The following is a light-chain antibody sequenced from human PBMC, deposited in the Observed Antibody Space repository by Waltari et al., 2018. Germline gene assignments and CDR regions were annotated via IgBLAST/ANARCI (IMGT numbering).Light chain of an antibody. J-gene: IGLJ3*02. CDR1: SSNIGAGYD. V-gene: IGLV1-40*01. CDR2: GNN. CDR3: QSYDRSLSGWV. Sequence: QSVLTQPPSVSGAPGQRVTISCTGSSSNIGAGYDVHWYQQLPGTVPKLLIDGNNNRPSGVPDRFSGSKSGTSASLAITGLQAEDKGDYYCQSYDRSLSGWVFGGGTKLTVL.